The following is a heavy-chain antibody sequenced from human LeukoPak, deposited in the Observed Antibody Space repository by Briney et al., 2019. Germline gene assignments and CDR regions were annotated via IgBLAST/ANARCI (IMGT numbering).Heavy chain of an antibody. V-gene: IGHV3-23*01. CDR3: AKDSDPDIAMAGIAYQH. Sequence: GGSLRLSCAASGFTFSSYAMSWVRQAPGKGLEWVSAISGSGGSTYYADSVKGRFTISRDNSKNTLYLQMNSLRAEDTAVYYCAKDSDPDIAMAGIAYQHWGQGTLVTVSS. CDR2: ISGSGGST. J-gene: IGHJ1*01. CDR1: GFTFSSYA. D-gene: IGHD6-19*01.